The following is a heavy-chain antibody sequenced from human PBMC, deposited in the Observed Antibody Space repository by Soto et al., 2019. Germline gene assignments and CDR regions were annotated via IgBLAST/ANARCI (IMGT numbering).Heavy chain of an antibody. D-gene: IGHD3-10*01. Sequence: SETLSLTCTVSGGSISSYYWSWIRQPPGKGLEWIGYIYYSGSTNYNPSLKSRVTISVDTSKNQFSLKLSSVTAADTAVYYCARVSPTRSGSYSYYYYGMDVWGQGTTVTVSS. CDR2: IYYSGST. CDR1: GGSISSYY. CDR3: ARVSPTRSGSYSYYYYGMDV. J-gene: IGHJ6*02. V-gene: IGHV4-59*01.